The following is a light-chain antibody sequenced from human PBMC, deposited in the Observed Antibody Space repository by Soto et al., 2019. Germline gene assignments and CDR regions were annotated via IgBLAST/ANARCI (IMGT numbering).Light chain of an antibody. J-gene: IGKJ1*01. V-gene: IGKV1-39*01. CDR2: DTS. CDR3: QQSYSTPPWT. CDR1: QSISSY. Sequence: IQMTQSPSSLSASVGDRVTISFLSSQSISSYLNWYQQRPGRAPKLLLFDTSKLQSGVPSRFSGSGSGTDFTLTISSLQPEDFATYFCQQSYSTPPWTFGQGTKVDIK.